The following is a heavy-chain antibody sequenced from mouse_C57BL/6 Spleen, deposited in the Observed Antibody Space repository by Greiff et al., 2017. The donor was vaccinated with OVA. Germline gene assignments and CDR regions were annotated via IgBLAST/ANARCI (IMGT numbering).Heavy chain of an antibody. V-gene: IGHV2-9-1*01. CDR3: ARNSDYDGAWFDY. D-gene: IGHD2-4*01. Sequence: VKVVESGPGLVAPSQSLSITCTVSGFSLTSYAISWVRQPPGKGLEWLGVIWTGGGTNYNSALKSRLSISKDNSKIQVFLKMNSLQTDDTARYCGARNSDYDGAWFDYWGQGTLVTVSA. J-gene: IGHJ3*01. CDR1: GFSLTSYA. CDR2: IWTGGGT.